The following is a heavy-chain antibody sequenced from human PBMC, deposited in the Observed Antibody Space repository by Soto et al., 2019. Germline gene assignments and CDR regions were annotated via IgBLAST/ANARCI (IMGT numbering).Heavy chain of an antibody. Sequence: PAGSLKSSSRASGCTFTSFLIAFLPQVPGKGLDWGATIDPRDSYSNYSLSFQGHVTISADKSIGSAYLHWSTLEASDTAIYYCARTSKGFSTKNPSKNSFGIDLWGQGTTVTVSS. J-gene: IGHJ6*02. V-gene: IGHV5-10-1*01. CDR2: IDPRDSYS. CDR1: GCTFTSFL. D-gene: IGHD3-3*01. CDR3: ARTSKGFSTKNPSKNSFGIDL.